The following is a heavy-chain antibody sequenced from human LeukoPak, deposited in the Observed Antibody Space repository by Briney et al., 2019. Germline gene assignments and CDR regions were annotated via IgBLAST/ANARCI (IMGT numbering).Heavy chain of an antibody. CDR3: ARSRRDFGVVLYYFDY. J-gene: IGHJ4*02. CDR2: INAGNGNT. CDR1: GYTFTSYA. V-gene: IGHV1-3*01. D-gene: IGHD3-3*01. Sequence: ASVKVSCKASGYTFTSYAMHWVRQAPGRRLEWMGWINAGNGNTKYSQKFQGRVTITRDTSASTAYMELSSLRSEDTAVYYCARSRRDFGVVLYYFDYWGQGTLVTASS.